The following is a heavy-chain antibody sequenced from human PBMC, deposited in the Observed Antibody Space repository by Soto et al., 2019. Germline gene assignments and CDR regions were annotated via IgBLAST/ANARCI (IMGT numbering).Heavy chain of an antibody. Sequence: EVQLVESGGVVVQPGGSLRLSCAASGFTFDDYTMHWVRQAPGKGLEWVSLISWDGGSTYYADSVKGRFTISRDNSKNSLYLQMNSLRTEDTALYYCAKEEDGYNSNFDYWGQGTLVTVSS. V-gene: IGHV3-43*01. CDR2: ISWDGGST. CDR1: GFTFDDYT. J-gene: IGHJ4*02. CDR3: AKEEDGYNSNFDY. D-gene: IGHD5-12*01.